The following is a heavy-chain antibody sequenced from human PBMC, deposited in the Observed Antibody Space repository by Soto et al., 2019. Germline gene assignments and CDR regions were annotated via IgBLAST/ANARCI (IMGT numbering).Heavy chain of an antibody. Sequence: EVQLLESGGGLVQPGGSLRLSCAASGFTLSSYAMSWVRQAPGKGLEWVSGISDSGYNTYYVDSVKGRFTVSRDNSKNTVYLQMNSLRAEDTAVYYCAKGERVVVPAPYLWGQGTRVTVSS. CDR1: GFTLSSYA. V-gene: IGHV3-23*01. CDR3: AKGERVVVPAPYL. J-gene: IGHJ4*02. CDR2: ISDSGYNT. D-gene: IGHD2-15*01.